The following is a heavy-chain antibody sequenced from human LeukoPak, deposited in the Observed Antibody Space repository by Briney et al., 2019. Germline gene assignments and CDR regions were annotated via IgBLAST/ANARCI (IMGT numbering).Heavy chain of an antibody. CDR3: ARENILTGYYNRGPLDY. J-gene: IGHJ4*02. V-gene: IGHV4-59*12. Sequence: SETLSLTCTVSGGSISSYYWSWIRQPPGKGLEWIGYIYYSGSTNYNPSLKSRVTISVDTSKNQFSLKLSSVTAADTAVYYCARENILTGYYNRGPLDYWGQGTLVTVSS. CDR1: GGSISSYY. D-gene: IGHD3-9*01. CDR2: IYYSGST.